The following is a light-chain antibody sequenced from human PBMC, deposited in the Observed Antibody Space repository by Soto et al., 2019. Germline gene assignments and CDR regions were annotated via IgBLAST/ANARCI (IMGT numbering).Light chain of an antibody. CDR1: QDIGNY. V-gene: IGKV1-33*01. CDR2: DAS. J-gene: IGKJ3*01. Sequence: DIQMTQSPSSLSASVGDRVTITCQASQDIGNYLNWYQQKPGKAPKLLIYDASNLETGVPSRFSGSGSGTDFTFTISTLQPEDTATYFCHQYENLPTFGPGTKVDIK. CDR3: HQYENLPT.